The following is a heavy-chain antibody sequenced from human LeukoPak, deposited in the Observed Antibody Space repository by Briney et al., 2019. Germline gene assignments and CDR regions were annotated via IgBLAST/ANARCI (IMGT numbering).Heavy chain of an antibody. CDR3: ARGYSSSWYLFDY. Sequence: SQTLSLTCTVSGGSISSGGYYWSWIRQHPGKGLEWIGYIYYSGSTYYNPSLKSRVTISVDTSKNQFSLKLSSVTAADTAVYYCARGYSSSWYLFDYWGQGTLVPVSS. CDR2: IYYSGST. V-gene: IGHV4-31*03. D-gene: IGHD6-13*01. J-gene: IGHJ4*02. CDR1: GGSISSGGYY.